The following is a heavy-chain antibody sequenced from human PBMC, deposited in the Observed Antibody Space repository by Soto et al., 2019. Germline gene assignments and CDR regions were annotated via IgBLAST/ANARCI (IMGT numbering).Heavy chain of an antibody. CDR3: ATESYCTNGVCYSRRSVPHMDY. V-gene: IGHV1-2*02. J-gene: IGHJ4*02. Sequence: ASVTVSCKASGYTFTGYYMHWVRQAPGQGLEWMGWINPNSGGTNYAQKFQGRVTMTRDTSISTAYMELSRLRSDDTAVYYCATESYCTNGVCYSRRSVPHMDYWGQGTLVTVSS. CDR1: GYTFTGYY. CDR2: INPNSGGT. D-gene: IGHD2-8*01.